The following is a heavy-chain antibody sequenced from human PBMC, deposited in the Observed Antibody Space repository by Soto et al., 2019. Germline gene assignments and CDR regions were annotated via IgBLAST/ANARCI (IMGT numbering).Heavy chain of an antibody. D-gene: IGHD5-12*01. Sequence: GGSLRLSCAASGFTFSSYWMSWVRQAPGKGLEWVANIKQDGSEKYYVDSVKGRFTISRDNAKNSLYLQMNSLRAEDTAVYYCARARTQWLRPRTSYYYMDVWGKGTTVTVS. V-gene: IGHV3-7*01. CDR1: GFTFSSYW. CDR2: IKQDGSEK. CDR3: ARARTQWLRPRTSYYYMDV. J-gene: IGHJ6*03.